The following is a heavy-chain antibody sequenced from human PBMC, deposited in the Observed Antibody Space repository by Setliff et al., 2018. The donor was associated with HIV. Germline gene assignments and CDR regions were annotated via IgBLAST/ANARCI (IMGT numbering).Heavy chain of an antibody. CDR1: GYSFINYG. CDR3: ARVKGLRVRNWNDRPNASDL. CDR2: ISAYNGNT. V-gene: IGHV1-18*01. J-gene: IGHJ3*01. D-gene: IGHD1-1*01. Sequence: ASVKVSCKASGYSFINYGISWVRQAPGQGLEWMGWISAYNGNTDYAPRLLGRVTMTRDTSTSTVYMDLSGLRSDDTAVYYCARVKGLRVRNWNDRPNASDLWGQGTMVTVSS.